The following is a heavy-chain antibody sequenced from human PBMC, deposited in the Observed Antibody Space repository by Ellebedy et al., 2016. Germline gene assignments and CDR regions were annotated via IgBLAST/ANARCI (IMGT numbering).Heavy chain of an antibody. CDR1: GGSFSGYY. Sequence: SETLSLTCAVYGGSFSGYYWSWIRQPPGKGLKWIGEINHSGSTNYNPSLKSRVTISVDTSKNQFSLKLSSVTAADTAVYYCASWGRRYCSGGTCYLSRYMDVWGKGTTVTVSS. V-gene: IGHV4-34*01. CDR3: ASWGRRYCSGGTCYLSRYMDV. CDR2: INHSGST. J-gene: IGHJ6*03. D-gene: IGHD2-15*01.